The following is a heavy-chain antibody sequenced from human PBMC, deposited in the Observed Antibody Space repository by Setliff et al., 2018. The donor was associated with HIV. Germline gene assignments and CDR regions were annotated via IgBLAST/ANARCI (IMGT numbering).Heavy chain of an antibody. CDR1: GFTFTGYY. V-gene: IGHV1-2*02. D-gene: IGHD1-1*01. CDR2: IDPNNGDI. J-gene: IGHJ4*02. Sequence: ASVKVSCKPSGFTFTGYYLHWVRQAPGQGLEWMGWIDPNNGDINFEQNFQDRVSMTRDTSIPTAYMVLNRLRPGDTAVYYCASPDENNSGHYYWGPGTLVTVSS. CDR3: ASPDENNSGHYY.